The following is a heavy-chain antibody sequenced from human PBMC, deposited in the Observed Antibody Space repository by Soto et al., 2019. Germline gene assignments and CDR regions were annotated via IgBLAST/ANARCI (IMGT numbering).Heavy chain of an antibody. V-gene: IGHV1-18*04. J-gene: IGHJ4*02. Sequence: GASVKVSCKASGYTFTSYGISWVRQAPGQGLEWMGWISAYNGNTNYAQKLQGRVTMTTDTSTSTAYMELRSLRSDDTAVYYCARDNTNDYVWGSYPPHLDYWGQGTLVTVSS. D-gene: IGHD3-16*02. CDR3: ARDNTNDYVWGSYPPHLDY. CDR2: ISAYNGNT. CDR1: GYTFTSYG.